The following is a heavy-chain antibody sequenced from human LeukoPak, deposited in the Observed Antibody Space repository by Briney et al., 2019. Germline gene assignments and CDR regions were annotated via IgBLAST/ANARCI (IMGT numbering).Heavy chain of an antibody. J-gene: IGHJ5*02. D-gene: IGHD3-10*01. Sequence: GGSLRLSRAASGFTFSDYYMSWIRQAPGKGLEWVSYISSSSSYTNYADSVKGRFTISRDNAKNSLYLQMNSLRAEDTAVYYCARDYYGSGSYYNWFDPWGQGTLVTVSS. V-gene: IGHV3-11*06. CDR2: ISSSSSYT. CDR3: ARDYYGSGSYYNWFDP. CDR1: GFTFSDYY.